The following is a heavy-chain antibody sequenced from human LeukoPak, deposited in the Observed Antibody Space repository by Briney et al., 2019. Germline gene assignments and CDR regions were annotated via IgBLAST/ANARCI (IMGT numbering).Heavy chain of an antibody. D-gene: IGHD1-26*01. Sequence: PSETLSLTCAVYGGSFSGYYWSWIRQPPGKGLEWIGEINHSGSTNYNPSLKSRVTISVDTSKNQSSLKLSSVTAADTAVYYCASPSGSYLLGFDYWGQGTLVTVSS. CDR1: GGSFSGYY. J-gene: IGHJ4*02. CDR3: ASPSGSYLLGFDY. CDR2: INHSGST. V-gene: IGHV4-34*01.